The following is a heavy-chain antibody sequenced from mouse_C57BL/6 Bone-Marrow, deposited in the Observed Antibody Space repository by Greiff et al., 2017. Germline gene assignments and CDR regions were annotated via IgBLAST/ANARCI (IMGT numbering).Heavy chain of an antibody. J-gene: IGHJ4*01. CDR2: ISDGGSYT. CDR3: ARDKYYGSSYSYYAMDY. V-gene: IGHV5-4*01. D-gene: IGHD1-1*01. Sequence: EVQLVESGGGLVKPGGSLKLSCAASGFTFSSYAMSWVRQTPEKRLEWVATISDGGSYTYYPDNVKGRFTISRDNAKNNLYLQMSHLKSEDTAMXYCARDKYYGSSYSYYAMDYWGQGTSVTVSS. CDR1: GFTFSSYA.